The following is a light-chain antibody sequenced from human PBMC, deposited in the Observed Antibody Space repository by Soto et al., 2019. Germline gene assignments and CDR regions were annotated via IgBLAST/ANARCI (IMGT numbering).Light chain of an antibody. CDR2: KVS. CDR3: MQGTHWLYT. V-gene: IGKV2-30*01. CDR1: QSLVYSDGITY. J-gene: IGKJ2*01. Sequence: DVVMTQSPLSLPVTLGQPASISCRSSQSLVYSDGITYLNWFHQRPGQSPRRLIYKVSNRDSGVPDRFSGSGSGTDFTLKISRVEAEDVGVYYCMQGTHWLYTFGQGTKLEIK.